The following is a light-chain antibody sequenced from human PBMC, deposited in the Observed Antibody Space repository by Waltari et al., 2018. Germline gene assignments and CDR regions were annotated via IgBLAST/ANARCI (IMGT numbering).Light chain of an antibody. Sequence: QSVLTQPPSMSGIPGQRVTISCSGSHSNIGSNFGNWYQQFPGMAPQLLIFRNTQRPSGVPDRFSASKAGASASLAISGLRSEDEADYYCAAWDDSLSGRVFGGGTKLTV. J-gene: IGLJ2*01. V-gene: IGLV1-47*01. CDR1: HSNIGSNF. CDR2: RNT. CDR3: AAWDDSLSGRV.